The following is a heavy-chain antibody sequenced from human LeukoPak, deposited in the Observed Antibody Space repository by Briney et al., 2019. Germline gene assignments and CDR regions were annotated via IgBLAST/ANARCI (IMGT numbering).Heavy chain of an antibody. Sequence: GGSLRLSCAASGFTVSSNYMSWVRQAPGKGLEWVSVIYSGGGTYYSDSVKGRFTISRDSAKNTLYLQMNSLRAEDTAVYYCARGSGWYYQFDYWGQGTLVTVSS. CDR3: ARGSGWYYQFDY. CDR2: IYSGGGT. D-gene: IGHD6-19*01. CDR1: GFTVSSNY. J-gene: IGHJ4*02. V-gene: IGHV3-53*01.